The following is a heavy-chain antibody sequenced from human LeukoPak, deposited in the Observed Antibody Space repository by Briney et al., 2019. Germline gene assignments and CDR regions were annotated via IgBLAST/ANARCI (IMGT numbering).Heavy chain of an antibody. CDR3: ARDLGTSGWYTFDF. CDR2: TYYRSKWYD. Sequence: SPTLSLTFAISGDSVSSKNGAWNWLRQSPSRGLEWLGSTYYRSKWYDEYADSVKGRVTITPDTSKNQFSLHVYSVTPEDTAVYYCARDLGTSGWYTFDFWGQGTLVTVSS. CDR1: GDSVSSKNGA. D-gene: IGHD6-19*01. J-gene: IGHJ5*01. V-gene: IGHV6-1*01.